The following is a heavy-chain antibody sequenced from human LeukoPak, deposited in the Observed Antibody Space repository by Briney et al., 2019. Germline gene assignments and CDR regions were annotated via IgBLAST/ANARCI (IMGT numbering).Heavy chain of an antibody. CDR2: VSYDGSNK. J-gene: IGHJ6*02. D-gene: IGHD4-17*01. CDR1: GLTFSSYG. CDR3: AKDKKDCGDYFDGMDV. Sequence: PGRTLRLSYAASGLTFSSYGMHWVRQAPGKGLEWVAVVSYDGSNKYYADSVKGRFTISRDNSKNTLYLQMNSLRAEDTAVYYCAKDKKDCGDYFDGMDVWGQGTTVTVSS. V-gene: IGHV3-30*18.